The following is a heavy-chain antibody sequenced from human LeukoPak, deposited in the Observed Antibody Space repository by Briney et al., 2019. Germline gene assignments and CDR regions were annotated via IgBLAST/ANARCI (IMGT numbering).Heavy chain of an antibody. Sequence: SETLSLTCSVSGGSISSHYWTWMRQPPGKGLEWIGYISYSGITNYNPSLKSRVSISVDTSMNQLSLKVNSVTTADTAVYYCARLAVAGDYDHFYFYMDVWGKGPRSPSP. CDR3: ARLAVAGDYDHFYFYMDV. CDR1: GGSISSHY. V-gene: IGHV4-59*11. CDR2: ISYSGIT. D-gene: IGHD6-19*01. J-gene: IGHJ6*03.